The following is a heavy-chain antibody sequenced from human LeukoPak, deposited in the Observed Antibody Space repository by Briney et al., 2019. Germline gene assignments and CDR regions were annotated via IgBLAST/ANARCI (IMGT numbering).Heavy chain of an antibody. CDR2: IRSNGDTA. CDR3: VKGQELDDGVFDS. V-gene: IGHV3-23*01. J-gene: IGHJ4*02. Sequence: AGSLRLSCAASGFTFSSISMTWFRQAPGKGLEWVSTIRSNGDTAYNADSVRGRFAISRDNSRNGLFLQMNSLRVEDTARYYCVKGQELDDGVFDSWGQGPLVTV. CDR1: GFTFSSIS. D-gene: IGHD1-1*01.